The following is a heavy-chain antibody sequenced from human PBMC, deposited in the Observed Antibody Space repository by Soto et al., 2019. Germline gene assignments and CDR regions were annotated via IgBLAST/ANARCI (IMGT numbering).Heavy chain of an antibody. Sequence: SLRLSCAASGFTFSDYGMHWVRQAPGTGLEWVAVISYDGSDKYYADSVKGRFTISRDNSKNRLYLQMNSLRAEDTAVYYCARPLWRDDYNWGYFDLWGRGTLITVSS. CDR2: ISYDGSDK. V-gene: IGHV3-30*03. D-gene: IGHD4-4*01. CDR1: GFTFSDYG. J-gene: IGHJ2*01. CDR3: ARPLWRDDYNWGYFDL.